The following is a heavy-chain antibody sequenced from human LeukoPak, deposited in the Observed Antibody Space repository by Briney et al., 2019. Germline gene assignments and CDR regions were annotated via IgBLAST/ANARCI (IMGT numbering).Heavy chain of an antibody. CDR2: IYTTGAT. Sequence: SETLSLTCTASSGSINSYSWDWVRQPPGKGLEWIGRIYTTGATQYNPSLKSRVTMSIDTSTNHFSLNLRSMTAADTAAYYCGRESYTSCDSCFYFSGQGTLVAVS. CDR1: SGSINSYS. J-gene: IGHJ4*02. CDR3: GRESYTSCDSCFYF. D-gene: IGHD3-16*01. V-gene: IGHV4-4*07.